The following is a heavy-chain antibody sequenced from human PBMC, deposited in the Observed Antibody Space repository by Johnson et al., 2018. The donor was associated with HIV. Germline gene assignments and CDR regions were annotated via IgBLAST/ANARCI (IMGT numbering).Heavy chain of an antibody. CDR2: ISYDGSNK. Sequence: QMMLVESGGGVVQPGRSLRLSCAASGFTFSSYAMHWVRQAPGKGLEWVAVISYDGSNKYYADSVKCRFSLSRDISKNTLYLQMNSLRPEDTAVYYCAKHNGLDSSWPFDAFDIWGQGTMVTVSS. CDR3: AKHNGLDSSWPFDAFDI. V-gene: IGHV3-30*04. J-gene: IGHJ3*02. CDR1: GFTFSSYA. D-gene: IGHD6-13*01.